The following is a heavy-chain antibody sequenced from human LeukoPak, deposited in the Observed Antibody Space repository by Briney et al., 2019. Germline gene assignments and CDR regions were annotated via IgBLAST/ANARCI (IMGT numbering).Heavy chain of an antibody. V-gene: IGHV3-30*02. D-gene: IGHD5-18*01. CDR3: AKTKGYSYGYYFDY. J-gene: IGHJ4*02. CDR1: GFTFSSYG. Sequence: GGSLRLSCAASGFTFSSYGMHWVRQAPGKGLEWVAVIWYDGSNKYYADSVKGRFTISRDNSKNTLYLQMNSLRAEDTAVYYCAKTKGYSYGYYFDYWGQGTLVTVSS. CDR2: IWYDGSNK.